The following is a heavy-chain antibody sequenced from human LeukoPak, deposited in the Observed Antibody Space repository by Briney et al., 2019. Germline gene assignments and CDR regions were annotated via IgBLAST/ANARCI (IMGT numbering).Heavy chain of an antibody. CDR2: INHSGST. CDR1: GGSFSGYY. V-gene: IGHV4-34*01. J-gene: IGHJ6*03. Sequence: SETLSLTCAVYGGSFSGYYWSWIRQPPGKGLEWIGEINHSGSTNYNPSLKSRVTISVDTSRNPFSLKLSSVTAADTAVYYCARPHDSSGYQQYYYYMDVWGKGTTVTVSS. D-gene: IGHD3-22*01. CDR3: ARPHDSSGYQQYYYYMDV.